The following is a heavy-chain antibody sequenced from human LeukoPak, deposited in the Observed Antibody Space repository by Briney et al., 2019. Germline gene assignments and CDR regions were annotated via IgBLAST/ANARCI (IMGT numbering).Heavy chain of an antibody. Sequence: SETLSLTCAVYGGSFSGYYWSWIRQPPGKGLEWIGEINHSGSTNYNPSLKSRVTISVDTSKNQFSLKLSSVTAADTAVYYCASGSWEYGFDYWGQGTLVTVSS. D-gene: IGHD1-26*01. J-gene: IGHJ4*02. CDR3: ASGSWEYGFDY. CDR2: INHSGST. V-gene: IGHV4-34*01. CDR1: GGSFSGYY.